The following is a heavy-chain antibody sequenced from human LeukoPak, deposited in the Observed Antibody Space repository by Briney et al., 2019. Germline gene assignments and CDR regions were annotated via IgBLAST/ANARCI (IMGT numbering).Heavy chain of an antibody. CDR1: GFTFSSDA. CDR3: AKEPRKRTGYSSGWYERY. V-gene: IGHV3-23*01. J-gene: IGHJ4*02. CDR2: ISGSGGST. D-gene: IGHD6-19*01. Sequence: GGSLRLSCAASGFTFSSDAMSWVRQAPGKGLEWVSAISGSGGSTYYAYSVKGRFTISRDNSKNTLYLQMNSLRAEHTAVYYCAKEPRKRTGYSSGWYERYWGQGTLVTVSS.